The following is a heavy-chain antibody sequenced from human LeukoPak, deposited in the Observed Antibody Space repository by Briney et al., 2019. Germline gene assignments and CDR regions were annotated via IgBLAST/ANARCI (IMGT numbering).Heavy chain of an antibody. D-gene: IGHD6-6*01. CDR1: GFTFSMYW. CDR2: IKEDGSEK. J-gene: IGHJ4*02. CDR3: ARVFRRSSGRAIDY. V-gene: IGHV3-7*01. Sequence: GGSLRLSCEASGFTFSMYWMSWVRQAPGKGLEWVANIKEDGSEKYYVDSVKGRFTISRDNTENSLYLQMNSLRAEDTAVYYCARVFRRSSGRAIDYWGQGTLVTVSS.